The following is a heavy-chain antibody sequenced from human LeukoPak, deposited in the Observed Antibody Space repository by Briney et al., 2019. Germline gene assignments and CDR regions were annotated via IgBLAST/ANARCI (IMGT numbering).Heavy chain of an antibody. V-gene: IGHV4-30-4*01. CDR2: IYYSGST. CDR1: GGSISSGDYY. Sequence: SETLSLTCTVSGGSISSGDYYWSWIRQPPGNGLEWTGYIYYSGSTYYNPSLKSRVTISVDMSKNQFSLNLNSVTAADTAVYYCARDRNSGYEFDYWGQGTLVTVSS. D-gene: IGHD5-12*01. CDR3: ARDRNSGYEFDY. J-gene: IGHJ4*02.